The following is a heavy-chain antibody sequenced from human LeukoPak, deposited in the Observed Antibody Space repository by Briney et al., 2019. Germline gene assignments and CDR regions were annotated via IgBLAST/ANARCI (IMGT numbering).Heavy chain of an antibody. V-gene: IGHV4-59*01. CDR3: TRDYTSRWCYFDH. Sequence: SETLSLTCTVSGGSISNYYWSWVRQPPGKGLEWIGYIYYSGNTNYNPSLKSRVTISLNTSKNQFSLKLTSVTAADTAVYYCTRDYTSRWCYFDHWGQGTPVTVSS. D-gene: IGHD6-19*01. CDR1: GGSISNYY. CDR2: IYYSGNT. J-gene: IGHJ4*02.